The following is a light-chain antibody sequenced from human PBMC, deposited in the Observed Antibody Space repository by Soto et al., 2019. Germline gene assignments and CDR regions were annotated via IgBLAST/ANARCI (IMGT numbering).Light chain of an antibody. V-gene: IGLV6-57*03. CDR2: EDN. Sequence: NFMLTQPHSVSESPGKTVTISCTRRSGSIASNYVQWYQQRPGSAPTTVIYEDNQRPSGVPDRFSGSIDSSSNSASLTISGLKTEDEADYYCQSYDSSTWVFGGGTQLTVL. CDR3: QSYDSSTWV. J-gene: IGLJ7*01. CDR1: SGSIASNY.